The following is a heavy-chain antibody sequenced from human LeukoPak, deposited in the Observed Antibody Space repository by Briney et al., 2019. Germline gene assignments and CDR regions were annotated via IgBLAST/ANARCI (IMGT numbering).Heavy chain of an antibody. D-gene: IGHD2-15*01. CDR1: GGSISSYY. Sequence: SETLSLTCTVSGGSISSYYWSWIRQPPGKGLEWIGEINHSGSTNYNPSLKSRVTISVDTSKNQFSLKLSSVTAADTAVYYCARGQDIVVVVAANNRHFDYWGQGTLVTVSS. J-gene: IGHJ4*02. CDR3: ARGQDIVVVVAANNRHFDY. CDR2: INHSGST. V-gene: IGHV4-34*01.